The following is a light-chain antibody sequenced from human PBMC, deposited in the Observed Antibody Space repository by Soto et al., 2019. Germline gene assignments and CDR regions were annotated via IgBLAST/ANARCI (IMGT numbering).Light chain of an antibody. CDR3: QQYTNWPYT. V-gene: IGKV3-15*01. J-gene: IGKJ2*01. CDR2: GAS. Sequence: EIVMTQSPATLSVSPGERASLSCRASQSVGSNLAWYQQTAGQAPRLLIYGASTRATGIPARFSGSGSGTEFTLTISSLHSEDFAVYSCQQYTNWPYTLGQGTKLEIK. CDR1: QSVGSN.